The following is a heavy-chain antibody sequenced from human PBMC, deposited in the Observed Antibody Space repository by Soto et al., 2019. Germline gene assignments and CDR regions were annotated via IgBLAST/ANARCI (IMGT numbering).Heavy chain of an antibody. CDR2: TNPGNGDT. Sequence: QVQLVQSGAEVKKPGASVKDSCRASGYTFTTYTLLWVRQAPGQRLEWMAWTNPGNGDTKYSQNFQDRVTATRDTAASTAYMEMSSLRSEDTATYCCARKQTGFNIGWAWALDSWGQGKMVTVSS. J-gene: IGHJ3*02. CDR3: ARKQTGFNIGWAWALDS. D-gene: IGHD1-26*01. CDR1: GYTFTTYT. V-gene: IGHV1-3*01.